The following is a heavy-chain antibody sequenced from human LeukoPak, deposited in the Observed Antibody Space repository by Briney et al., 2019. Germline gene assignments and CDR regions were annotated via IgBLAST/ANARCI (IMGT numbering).Heavy chain of an antibody. CDR2: IYYSGST. D-gene: IGHD5-18*01. CDR1: GGSISSSSYY. J-gene: IGHJ4*02. Sequence: SETLSPTCTVSGGSISSSSYYWGWIRQPPGKGLEWIGSIYYSGSTYYNPSLKSRVTISVDTSKNQFSLKLSSVTAADTAVYYCARHPSYHADYWGQGTLVTVSS. V-gene: IGHV4-39*01. CDR3: ARHPSYHADY.